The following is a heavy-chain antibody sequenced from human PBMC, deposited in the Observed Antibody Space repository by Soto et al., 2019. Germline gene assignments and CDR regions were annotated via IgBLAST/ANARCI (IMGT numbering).Heavy chain of an antibody. D-gene: IGHD3-3*01. J-gene: IGHJ5*02. CDR3: ARDRRGHDFWSGYVWFDP. CDR2: IYYSGST. CDR1: GGSISSGGYY. Sequence: SETLSLTCTVSGGSISSGGYYWSWIRQHPGKGLEWIGYIYYSGSTYYNPSPKSRVTISVDTSKNQFSLKLSSVTAADTAVYYCARDRRGHDFWSGYVWFDPWGQGTLVTVSS. V-gene: IGHV4-31*03.